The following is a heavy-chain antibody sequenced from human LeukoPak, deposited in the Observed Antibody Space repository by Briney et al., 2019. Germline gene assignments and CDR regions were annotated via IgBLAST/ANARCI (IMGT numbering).Heavy chain of an antibody. CDR3: TTVRGRSNYFDF. D-gene: IGHD1-26*01. CDR2: SKSKTDGGTT. V-gene: IGHV3-15*05. J-gene: IGHJ4*02. CDR1: GFTLRDAW. Sequence: NPGGALRLSCAVSGFTLRDAWMSWVRQAPGKGLEWVGRSKSKTDGGTTDYAAPVKGRFTISRDDSENTLYLQMNSLKTEDTAVYYCTTVRGRSNYFDFWGQGTLVTVSS.